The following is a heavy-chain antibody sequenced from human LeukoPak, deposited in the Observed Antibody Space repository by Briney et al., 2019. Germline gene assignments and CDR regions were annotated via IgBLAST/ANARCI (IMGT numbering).Heavy chain of an antibody. D-gene: IGHD2/OR15-2a*01. V-gene: IGHV4-34*08. CDR1: GGTLIGYD. J-gene: IGHJ5*02. CDR3: AMVLYHSGRPGP. Sequence: SETLSLTCAVYGGTLIGYDWGWIRQPPGKGLEWIGEINHSGSTNYSPSLKSRVTISIDTSSNQFSLKVISVTAADTAVYYCAMVLYHSGRPGPWGQGTLVTVSP. CDR2: INHSGST.